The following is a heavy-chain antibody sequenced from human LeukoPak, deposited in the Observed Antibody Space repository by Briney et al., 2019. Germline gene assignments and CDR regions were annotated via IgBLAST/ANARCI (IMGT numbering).Heavy chain of an antibody. D-gene: IGHD2-2*01. J-gene: IGHJ5*02. CDR2: IKQDGSEK. CDR3: AKTGPPNLGYCSSTSCSNWFDP. V-gene: IGHV3-7*03. CDR1: GFTFSSYW. Sequence: GSLRLSCAASGFTFSSYWMSWVRQAPGKELEWVANIKQDGSEKYYVDSMKGRFTISRDNAKNSLYLQMNSLRAEDTAVYYCAKTGPPNLGYCSSTSCSNWFDPWGQGTLVTVSS.